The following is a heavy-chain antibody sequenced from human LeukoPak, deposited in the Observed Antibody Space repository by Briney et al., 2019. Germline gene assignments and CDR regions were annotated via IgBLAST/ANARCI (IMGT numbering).Heavy chain of an antibody. CDR2: IFPADSDT. Sequence: GEALKISFKGSGYRFTSYWVGWVRQMPGKGLEWMGFIFPADSDTRYSPSFQGQVTISADKSISTAYLQWSSLKASDTAMYYCARPIDSNSGWYNWGQGSLVTVSS. D-gene: IGHD6-19*01. J-gene: IGHJ4*02. V-gene: IGHV5-51*01. CDR3: ARPIDSNSGWYN. CDR1: GYRFTSYW.